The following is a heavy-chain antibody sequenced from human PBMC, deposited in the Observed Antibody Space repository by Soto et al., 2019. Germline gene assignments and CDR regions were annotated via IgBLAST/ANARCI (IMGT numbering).Heavy chain of an antibody. CDR1: GYTFTNHD. Sequence: ASVKVSCKASGYTFTNHDITWVRQAPGQGLEWMGWISTYNGNTNYAQNLRDRVTMTTDTSTSTAYMELRSLRSDDTAVYYCARVAPDVEMAKKIDYWGQGTMVTVYS. D-gene: IGHD5-12*01. J-gene: IGHJ4*02. V-gene: IGHV1-18*01. CDR3: ARVAPDVEMAKKIDY. CDR2: ISTYNGNT.